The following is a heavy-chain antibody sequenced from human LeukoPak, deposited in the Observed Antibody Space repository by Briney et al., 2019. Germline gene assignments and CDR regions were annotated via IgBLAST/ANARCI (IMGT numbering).Heavy chain of an antibody. J-gene: IGHJ6*03. CDR2: INPNSGGT. D-gene: IGHD5-18*01. V-gene: IGHV1-2*02. Sequence: ASVKVSCKASGYTFTGYYMHWVRQAPGQGLEWIGWINPNSGGTNYAQEFQGRVTMTRDTSISTAYMELSRLRSDDTAVYYCARGATRGYSYGHTSISYYYYMDVWGKGTTVTISS. CDR3: ARGATRGYSYGHTSISYYYYMDV. CDR1: GYTFTGYY.